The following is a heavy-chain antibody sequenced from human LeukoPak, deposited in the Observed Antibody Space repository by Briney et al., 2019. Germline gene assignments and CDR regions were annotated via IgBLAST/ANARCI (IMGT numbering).Heavy chain of an antibody. Sequence: SETLSLTCTVSGGSISSGDYYWSWIRQPPGKGLEWIGYIYYSGSTYYNPSLKSRVTISVDRSKNQFSLKLSSVTAADTAVYYCARAAGVVPAATLLLDAFDIWGQGTMVTVSS. CDR3: ARAAGVVPAATLLLDAFDI. V-gene: IGHV4-30-4*01. J-gene: IGHJ3*02. CDR1: GGSISSGDYY. CDR2: IYYSGST. D-gene: IGHD2-2*01.